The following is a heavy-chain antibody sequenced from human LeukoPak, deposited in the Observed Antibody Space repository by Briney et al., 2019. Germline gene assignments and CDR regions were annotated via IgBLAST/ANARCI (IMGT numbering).Heavy chain of an antibody. CDR1: GGSISSSSDY. Sequence: PSETLSLTCTVSGGSISSSSDYWGWIRQPPGKGLEWIGSIYYSGSTYYNPSLKSRVTISVDTSKNQFSLKLSSVTAADTAVYYCARRVYCGGDCYSTPFDYWGQGTLVTVSS. CDR3: ARRVYCGGDCYSTPFDY. V-gene: IGHV4-39*01. CDR2: IYYSGST. J-gene: IGHJ4*02. D-gene: IGHD2-21*01.